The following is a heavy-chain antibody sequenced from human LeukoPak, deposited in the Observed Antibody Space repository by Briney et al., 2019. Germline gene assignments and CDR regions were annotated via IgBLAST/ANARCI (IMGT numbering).Heavy chain of an antibody. CDR1: GFTFSSYAMH. Sequence: GSLRLSCAASGFTFSSYAMHWVRQPPGKGLEWIGSIYYSGSTCYNPSLKSRVTISVDTSKNQFSLNLSSVTAADTAVYYCARRRSGYSYGSAVDYWGQGTLVTVSS. J-gene: IGHJ4*02. CDR2: IYYSGST. V-gene: IGHV4-39*01. D-gene: IGHD5-18*01. CDR3: ARRRSGYSYGSAVDY.